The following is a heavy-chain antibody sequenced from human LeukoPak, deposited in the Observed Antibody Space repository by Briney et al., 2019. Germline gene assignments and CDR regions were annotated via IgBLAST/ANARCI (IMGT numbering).Heavy chain of an antibody. D-gene: IGHD2-15*01. CDR2: IFYTGST. CDR1: GGSISNYY. J-gene: IGHJ4*02. Sequence: PSETLSLTCTVSGGSISNYYWGWIRQPPGKGLEWIGSIFYTGSTYYNPSLKSRVTISVDTSKNQFSLKLNSVTAADTAVYYCARHCSGGTCYSDFDYWGQGTLVTVSS. V-gene: IGHV4-39*01. CDR3: ARHCSGGTCYSDFDY.